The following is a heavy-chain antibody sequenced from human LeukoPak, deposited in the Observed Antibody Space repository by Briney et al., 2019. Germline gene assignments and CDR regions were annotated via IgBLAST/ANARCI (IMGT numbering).Heavy chain of an antibody. CDR1: GFTFSTYA. J-gene: IGHJ4*02. CDR3: AKARVTTGYYMQVDY. Sequence: GGSLRRSCAASGFTFSTYAMTWVRQAPGKGLEWVSVISVAGTAHYADPMKGRFTISRDNSKNTVYLQLGSLRPEDTAVYYCAKARVTTGYYMQVDYWGQGTLVTVSS. D-gene: IGHD3-9*01. CDR2: ISVAGTA. V-gene: IGHV3-23*01.